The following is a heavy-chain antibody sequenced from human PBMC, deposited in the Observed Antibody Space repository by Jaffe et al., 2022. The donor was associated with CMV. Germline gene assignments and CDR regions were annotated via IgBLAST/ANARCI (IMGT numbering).Heavy chain of an antibody. V-gene: IGHV3-49*05. CDR3: TRDNNVDIVEGNWFDP. J-gene: IGHJ5*02. CDR1: GFTFGDYA. Sequence: EVQLVESGGGLVKPGRSLRLSCTASGFTFGDYAMSWFRQAPGKGLEWVGFIRSKAYGGTTEYAASVKGRFTISRDDSKSIAYLQMNSLKTEDTAVYYCTRDNNVDIVEGNWFDPWGQGTLVTVSS. CDR2: IRSKAYGGTT. D-gene: IGHD5-12*01.